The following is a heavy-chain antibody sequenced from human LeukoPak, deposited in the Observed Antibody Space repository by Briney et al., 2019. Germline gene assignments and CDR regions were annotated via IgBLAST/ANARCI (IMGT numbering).Heavy chain of an antibody. CDR2: ISYDGTNK. CDR3: AKSSWDVVVVNYYGMDV. CDR1: GFTFSSSA. D-gene: IGHD2-2*01. V-gene: IGHV3-30*18. Sequence: GRSLRLSCAASGFTFSSSAMHWVRQAPGKGLEWVAVISYDGTNKYYADSVRGRFTISRDNSKNTLYLQMNSLSAEDTAVYYCAKSSWDVVVVNYYGMDVWGQGTTVTVSS. J-gene: IGHJ6*02.